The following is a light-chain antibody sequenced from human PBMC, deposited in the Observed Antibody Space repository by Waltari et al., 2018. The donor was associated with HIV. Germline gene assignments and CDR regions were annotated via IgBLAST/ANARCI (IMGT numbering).Light chain of an antibody. J-gene: IGKJ4*01. CDR3: QQYNNFPLT. CDR2: DVS. CDR1: RNIASTF. V-gene: IGKV3-20*01. Sequence: EIVLTQSPGTLSLSQGERATLSCRASRNIASTFLAWYQQKPGQSPRLLMYDVSSRATDIPDRFSGSGSGTEFTLTISSLQSEDFALYYCQQYNNFPLTFGVGTKVEIK.